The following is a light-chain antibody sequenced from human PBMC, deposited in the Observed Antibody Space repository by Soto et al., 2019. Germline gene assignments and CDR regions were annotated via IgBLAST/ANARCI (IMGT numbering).Light chain of an antibody. CDR2: GVS. Sequence: EIVLTQSPGTLSLSPGERATLSCRASQSVSSSYLAWYQQKPGQAPRLLIYGVSSRATGIPDRFSGSGFGTDFTLTISRLETEDFAVYYCQQYDRSPRTFGQGTKVEIK. J-gene: IGKJ1*01. CDR3: QQYDRSPRT. V-gene: IGKV3-20*01. CDR1: QSVSSSY.